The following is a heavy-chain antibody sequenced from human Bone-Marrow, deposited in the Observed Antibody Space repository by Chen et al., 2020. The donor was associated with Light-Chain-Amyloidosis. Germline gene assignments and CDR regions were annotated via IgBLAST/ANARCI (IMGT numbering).Heavy chain of an antibody. J-gene: IGHJ3*02. CDR1: GFSLRSYW. D-gene: IGHD1-20*01. V-gene: IGHV3-74*01. CDR3: AREKITGPRQSDALDI. CDR2: INGDGGWT. Sequence: EAQLVESGGGLVQPGGSLRLSCAASGFSLRSYWMHWVRRVPGKGLVWVSRINGDGGWTNYAGSVKGRVTISKDNAKNTLYLQMNYLSAEDTAVYYCAREKITGPRQSDALDIWGQGTMVTVSS.